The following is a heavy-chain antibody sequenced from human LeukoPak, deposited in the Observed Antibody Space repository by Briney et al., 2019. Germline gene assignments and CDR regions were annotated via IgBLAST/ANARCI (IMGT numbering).Heavy chain of an antibody. Sequence: NPSETLSLTCTVSGGSISTFYGSWIRQPPGKGLEWIGNIYQSGNTKQDPFLRNRVTISVDTSKNQFSLKLSSVTAADTAVYFCARAPEYSRTSDHYYYYMDVWGKGTTVTVSS. V-gene: IGHV4-59*01. CDR2: IYQSGNT. J-gene: IGHJ6*03. D-gene: IGHD6-6*01. CDR3: ARAPEYSRTSDHYYYYMDV. CDR1: GGSISTFY.